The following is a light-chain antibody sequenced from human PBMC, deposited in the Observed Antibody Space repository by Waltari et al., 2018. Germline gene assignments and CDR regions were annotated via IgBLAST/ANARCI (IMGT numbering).Light chain of an antibody. CDR1: SLRTYS. Sequence: SSELTQDPAVSVALGQTVRITCQGDSLRTYSAGWYQQRPGQAPILVLFSTDDRPSGIPDRFSGSSSRDTASLTITGTQAEDEADYYCASRDPTANAVVFGGGTKLTVL. V-gene: IGLV3-19*01. CDR2: STD. J-gene: IGLJ2*01. CDR3: ASRDPTANAVV.